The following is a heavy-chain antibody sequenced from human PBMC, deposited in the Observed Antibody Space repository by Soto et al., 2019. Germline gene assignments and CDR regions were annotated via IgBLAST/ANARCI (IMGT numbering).Heavy chain of an antibody. D-gene: IGHD3-22*01. CDR3: ARDEVGGYFYG. J-gene: IGHJ4*02. CDR1: GFTFSTYW. V-gene: IGHV3-7*01. CDR2: RKGEGDEK. Sequence: EVQLVESGGDLVQPGGYLRLSCAASGFTFSTYWMSWVRQAPGKGLEWVANRKGEGDEKYYADSVTGRFTISRDNANNLGHLRMNSLRAEDTALYYCARDEVGGYFYGWGQGTLVTVSS.